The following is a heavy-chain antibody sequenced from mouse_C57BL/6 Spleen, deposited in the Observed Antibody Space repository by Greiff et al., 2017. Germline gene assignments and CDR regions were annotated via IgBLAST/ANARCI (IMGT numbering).Heavy chain of an antibody. CDR1: GFTFSSYA. CDR2: ISDGGSYT. CDR3: ARDRGERYFDY. V-gene: IGHV5-4*01. Sequence: EVKLVESGGGLVKPGGSLKLSCAASGFTFSSYAMSWVRQTPEKRLEWVATISDGGSYTYYPDNVKGRFTISRDNAKNNLYLQMSHLKSEDTAMYYCARDRGERYFDYWGQGTTLTVSS. D-gene: IGHD3-3*01. J-gene: IGHJ2*01.